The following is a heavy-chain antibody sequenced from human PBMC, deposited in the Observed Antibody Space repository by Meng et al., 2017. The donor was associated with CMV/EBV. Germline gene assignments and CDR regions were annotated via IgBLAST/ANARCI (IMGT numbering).Heavy chain of an antibody. CDR3: AKDDLPYDLWGGYEPNFDY. CDR1: GFTFSSYA. Sequence: GESLKISCAASGFTFSSYAMSWVRQAPGKGLEWVSAISGGGGSTYYADSVKGRFTISRDNSKNTLYLQMNSLRAEDTAVYYCAKDDLPYDLWGGYEPNFDYWGQGTLVTVSS. CDR2: ISGGGGST. J-gene: IGHJ4*02. D-gene: IGHD3-3*01. V-gene: IGHV3-23*01.